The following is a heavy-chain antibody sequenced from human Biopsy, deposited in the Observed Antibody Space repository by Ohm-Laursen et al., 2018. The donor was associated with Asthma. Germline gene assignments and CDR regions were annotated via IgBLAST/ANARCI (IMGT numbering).Heavy chain of an antibody. CDR3: ARGWNCGGDCYSLDS. Sequence: TLSLTCAVSGDSIDSGDYSWTWIRQSPGVGLEWIGHIYRNGDTYYNPTLKNRVTISIDRSKNQFSLRLRSVTAADTAVYYCARGWNCGGDCYSLDSWGQGTLVTVSS. V-gene: IGHV4-30-2*06. CDR2: IYRNGDT. CDR1: GDSIDSGDYS. J-gene: IGHJ4*02. D-gene: IGHD2-21*02.